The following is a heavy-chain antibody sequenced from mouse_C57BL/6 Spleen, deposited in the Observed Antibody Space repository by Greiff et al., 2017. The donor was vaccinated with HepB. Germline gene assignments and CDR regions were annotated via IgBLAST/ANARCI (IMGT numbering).Heavy chain of an antibody. CDR1: GYAFTNYL. CDR2: INPGSGGT. J-gene: IGHJ4*01. D-gene: IGHD1-1*01. V-gene: IGHV1-54*01. CDR3: ARVPYYGSSYYAMDY. Sequence: LQESGAELVRPGTSVKVSCKASGYAFTNYLIEWVKQRPGQGLEWIGVINPGSGGTNYNEKFKGKATLTADKSSSTAYMQLSSLTSEDSAVYFCARVPYYGSSYYAMDYWGQGTSVTVSS.